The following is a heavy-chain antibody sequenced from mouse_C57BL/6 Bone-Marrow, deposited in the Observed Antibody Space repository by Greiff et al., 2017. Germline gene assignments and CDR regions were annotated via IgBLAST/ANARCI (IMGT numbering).Heavy chain of an antibody. J-gene: IGHJ3*01. CDR3: TTCYYEWPFAY. D-gene: IGHD1-1*02. CDR1: GFNIKDDY. V-gene: IGHV14-4*01. Sequence: EVQLQQSGAELVRPGASVKLSCTASGFNIKDDYMPWVKQRPEQGLEWIGWIDPENGDTEYASKFKGKATMTADTSSNTAYLQLSSLTSEDTAVYYCTTCYYEWPFAYWGQGTLVTVSA. CDR2: IDPENGDT.